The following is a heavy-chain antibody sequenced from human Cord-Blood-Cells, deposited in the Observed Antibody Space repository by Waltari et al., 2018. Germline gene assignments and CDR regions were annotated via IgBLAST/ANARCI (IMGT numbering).Heavy chain of an antibody. CDR2: INPTSGGT. CDR1: GYTCTGYY. CDR3: ARIGGAAAGRGRGY. Sequence: QVQLVQSGAAVKKPGASVKASCKASGYTCTGYYMHWVRQATGQGLEWMGRINPTSGGTNYAQKFQGRVTMSRDTSSSTAYMALSRLRSVDTAVYYCARIGGAAAGRGRGYWGQGTLVTVSS. D-gene: IGHD6-13*01. V-gene: IGHV1-2*06. J-gene: IGHJ4*02.